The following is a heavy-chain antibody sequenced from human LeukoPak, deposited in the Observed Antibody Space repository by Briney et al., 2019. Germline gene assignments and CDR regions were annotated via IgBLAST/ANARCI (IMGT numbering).Heavy chain of an antibody. J-gene: IGHJ4*02. CDR2: ISGNGGTT. CDR1: GFTFSNYA. V-gene: IGHV3-23*01. CDR3: ARGEGGYYQAN. D-gene: IGHD1-26*01. Sequence: GGSLRLSCAASGFTFSNYAVSWVRQAPGKGLEWVSGISGNGGTTYYVDSVKGRFTISRDNSKNTLYLQMNSLRVEDTAVYYCARGEGGYYQANWGQGALVTVSS.